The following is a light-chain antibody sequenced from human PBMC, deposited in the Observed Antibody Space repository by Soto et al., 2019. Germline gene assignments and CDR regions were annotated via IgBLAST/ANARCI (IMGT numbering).Light chain of an antibody. Sequence: QSALTQPRSVSGSPGQSVTISCSGTSSDVGGYDYVSWYQHHPGKAPKLMIYDVSKRPSGVRDRFSGSKSGSTASLTICGLQAEDEADYYCCSYAGTYSYVFGTGTKLTVL. CDR1: SSDVGGYDY. J-gene: IGLJ1*01. V-gene: IGLV2-11*01. CDR2: DVS. CDR3: CSYAGTYSYV.